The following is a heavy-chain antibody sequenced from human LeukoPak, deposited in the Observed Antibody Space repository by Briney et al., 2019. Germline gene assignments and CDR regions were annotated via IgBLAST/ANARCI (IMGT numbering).Heavy chain of an antibody. D-gene: IGHD1-26*01. J-gene: IGHJ4*02. CDR2: IYQSETA. Sequence: SETLSLTCTVSGYSISSGYFWGWMRQPPGKGLEWIGSIYQSETAHYNPSLKSRVTISVDTSKNQFSLKLSSVTAADTAVYYCATTTIRLGYWGQGTLVTVSS. CDR3: ATTTIRLGY. V-gene: IGHV4-38-2*02. CDR1: GYSISSGYF.